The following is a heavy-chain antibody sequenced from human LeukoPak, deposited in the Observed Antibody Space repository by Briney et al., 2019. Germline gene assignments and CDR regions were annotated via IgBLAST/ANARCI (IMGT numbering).Heavy chain of an antibody. CDR2: ISWNSGSI. D-gene: IGHD6-13*01. J-gene: IGHJ4*02. Sequence: PGGSLRLSCAASGFTFDDYAMHWVRQAPGKGLEWVSGISWNSGSIGYADSVKGRFTISRDNAKNSLYLQMNSLRAEDTALYYCAKEGSSWTQGYYFDYWGQGTLVTVSS. V-gene: IGHV3-9*01. CDR1: GFTFDDYA. CDR3: AKEGSSWTQGYYFDY.